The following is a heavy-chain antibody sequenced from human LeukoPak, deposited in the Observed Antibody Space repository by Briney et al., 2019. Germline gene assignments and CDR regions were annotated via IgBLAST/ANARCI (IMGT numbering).Heavy chain of an antibody. V-gene: IGHV4-59*08. D-gene: IGHD5-18*01. CDR2: VFYNGRT. CDR3: ARPSGYSYVPHDAFDI. CDR1: GGSLTGYY. J-gene: IGHJ3*02. Sequence: SETLSLTCTVSGGSLTGYYWSWIRQPPGKGLEWIGYVFYNGRTLYNPSLKSRVTISVDTSKNQFSLKLSSVTAADTAVYYCARPSGYSYVPHDAFDIWGQGTMVTVSS.